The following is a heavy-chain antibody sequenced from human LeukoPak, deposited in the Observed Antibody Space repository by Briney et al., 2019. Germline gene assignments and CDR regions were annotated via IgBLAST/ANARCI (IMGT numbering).Heavy chain of an antibody. Sequence: PGGSLRLSCAASGFTFSSYAMSWVRQAPGKGLEWVSGISGGGGSTDYADSVKGRFTISRDNSKNTLYLQMNSLRAEDSAVYYCAKPRDSGGSWGYDYWGQGTLVTVSS. CDR2: ISGGGGST. CDR1: GFTFSSYA. J-gene: IGHJ4*02. CDR3: AKPRDSGGSWGYDY. D-gene: IGHD2-15*01. V-gene: IGHV3-23*01.